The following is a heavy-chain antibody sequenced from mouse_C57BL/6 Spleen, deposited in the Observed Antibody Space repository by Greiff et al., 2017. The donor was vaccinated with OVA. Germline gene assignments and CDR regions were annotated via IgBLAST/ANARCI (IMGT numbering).Heavy chain of an antibody. J-gene: IGHJ3*01. CDR2: ISSGSSTI. V-gene: IGHV5-17*01. Sequence: EVKVVESGGGLVKPGGSLKLSCAASGFTFSDYGMHWVRQAPEKGLEWVAYISSGSSTIYYADTVKGRFTISRDNAKNTLFLQMTSLRSEDTAMYYCARGDYYGSSFTFAYWGQGTLVTVSA. CDR1: GFTFSDYG. D-gene: IGHD1-1*01. CDR3: ARGDYYGSSFTFAY.